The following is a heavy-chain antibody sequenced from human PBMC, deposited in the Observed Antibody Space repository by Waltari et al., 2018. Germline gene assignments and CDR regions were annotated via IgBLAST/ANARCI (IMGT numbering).Heavy chain of an antibody. J-gene: IGHJ5*02. CDR3: ARSLWFAPFDP. V-gene: IGHV1-24*01. CDR1: GYTLTELS. CDR2: FDPEDGET. D-gene: IGHD3-10*01. Sequence: QVQLVQSGAEVKKPGASVKVSCKVSGYTLTELSMHWERQAPGKGLEWMGGFDPEDGETIYAQKFQGRVTITRDTSASTAYMELSSLRSEDMAVYYCARSLWFAPFDPWGQGTLVTVSS.